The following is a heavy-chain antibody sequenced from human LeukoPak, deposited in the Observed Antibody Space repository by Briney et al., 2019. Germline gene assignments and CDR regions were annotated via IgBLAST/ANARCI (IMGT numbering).Heavy chain of an antibody. CDR1: GYTLTELS. CDR3: ATGHIVVVPAARDAFDI. CDR2: FDPEDGET. D-gene: IGHD2-2*01. Sequence: ASVKVSCKVSGYTLTELSMHRVRQAPGKGLEWMGGFDPEDGETIYAQKFQGRVTMTEDTSTGTAYMELSSLRSEDTAVYYCATGHIVVVPAARDAFDIWGQGTMVTVSS. J-gene: IGHJ3*02. V-gene: IGHV1-24*01.